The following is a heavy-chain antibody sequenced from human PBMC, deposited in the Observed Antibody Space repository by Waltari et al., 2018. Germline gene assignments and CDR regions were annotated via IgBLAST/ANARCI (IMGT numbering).Heavy chain of an antibody. D-gene: IGHD5-12*01. Sequence: WIGKSHVRGLEWIGIGSCSGTPYMRPSLKRRVSVTRDPSKNQMSLILGSVTAADMAGYYCAKYIGASVGTAAFDVWGKGTMVTVSS. CDR2: GSCSGTP. J-gene: IGHJ3*01. V-gene: IGHV4-39*01. CDR3: AKYIGASVGTAAFDV.